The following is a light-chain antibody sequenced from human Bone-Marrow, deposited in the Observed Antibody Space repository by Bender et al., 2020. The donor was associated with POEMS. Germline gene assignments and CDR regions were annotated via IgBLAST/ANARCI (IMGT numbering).Light chain of an antibody. CDR3: AVWDDSLNGWV. CDR2: SSH. CDR1: SSNIGTDYD. J-gene: IGLJ3*02. V-gene: IGLV1-40*01. Sequence: QSVVTQPPSVSGAPGQRVTVSCTGSSSNIGTDYDVHWYQQLPGTAPKLLIYSSHRRPSEVPDRFSGSRSGTSASLAISGLQSEDEADYYCAVWDDSLNGWVFGGGTKLTVL.